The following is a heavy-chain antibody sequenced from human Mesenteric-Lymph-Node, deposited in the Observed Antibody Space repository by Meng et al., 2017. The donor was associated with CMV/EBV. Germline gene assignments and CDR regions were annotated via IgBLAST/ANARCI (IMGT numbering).Heavy chain of an antibody. D-gene: IGHD2-2*01. Sequence: GGSLRLSCTASGFTFGDYAMSWVRQAPGKGLEWVGFIRSKAYGGTTEYAASVKCRFTISRDNAKNSLYLQMNSLRAEDTAVYYCARGEGPAATNWFDPWGQGTLVTVSS. CDR3: ARGEGPAATNWFDP. V-gene: IGHV3-49*04. J-gene: IGHJ5*02. CDR2: IRSKAYGGTT. CDR1: GFTFGDYA.